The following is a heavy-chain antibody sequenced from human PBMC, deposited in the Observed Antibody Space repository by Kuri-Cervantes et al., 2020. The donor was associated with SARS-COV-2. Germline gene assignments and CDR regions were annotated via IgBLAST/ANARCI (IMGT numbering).Heavy chain of an antibody. V-gene: IGHV3-23*01. D-gene: IGHD4-17*01. CDR2: ISGSGGST. J-gene: IGHJ4*02. CDR1: GFTFSSYA. Sequence: GGSLRLSCAASGFTFSSYAMSWVRQAPGKGLEWVSAISGSGGSTYYADSVKGRFTISRDNAKNTLYLQMNSLRAEDTAVYYCARGPTPYGDYVHWGQGTLVTVSS. CDR3: ARGPTPYGDYVH.